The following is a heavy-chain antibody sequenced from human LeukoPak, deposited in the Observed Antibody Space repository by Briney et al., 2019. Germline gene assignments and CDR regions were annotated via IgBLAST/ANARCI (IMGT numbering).Heavy chain of an antibody. CDR2: IYYSGST. V-gene: IGHV4-59*11. CDR1: GGSISSHY. CDR3: ASSMIVVGKPL. D-gene: IGHD3-22*01. J-gene: IGHJ4*02. Sequence: NPSETLSLTCTVSGGSISSHYWSWIRQPPGKGLEWIGYIYYSGSTNYNPSLKSRVTISVDTSKNQFSLKLSSVTAADTAVYYCASSMIVVGKPLWGQGTLVTVSS.